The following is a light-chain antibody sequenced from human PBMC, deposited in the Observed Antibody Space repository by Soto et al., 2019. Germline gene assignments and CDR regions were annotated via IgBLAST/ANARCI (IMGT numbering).Light chain of an antibody. J-gene: IGKJ4*01. CDR3: QQYGSPLT. V-gene: IGKV3-20*01. CDR1: QSVSSSY. CDR2: GAS. Sequence: EIVLTQSPGTLSLSPGERATLSCRASQSVSSSYLAWYQQKPGQTPRLLIYGASNRATDIPDRFSGSGSGTDFTLTISRLEPEDFAVYYCQQYGSPLTFGGGTKVEIK.